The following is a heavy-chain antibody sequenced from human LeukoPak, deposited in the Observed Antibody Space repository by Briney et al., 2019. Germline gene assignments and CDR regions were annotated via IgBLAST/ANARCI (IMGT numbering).Heavy chain of an antibody. CDR2: IKQDGSEK. V-gene: IGHV3-7*01. D-gene: IGHD3-3*01. CDR1: GFTFSSYW. Sequence: GGSLRLSCAASGFTFSSYWMSWVRQAPGKGLEWVANIKQDGSEKYYVDSVKGRFTISRDDAKNSLYLQMNSLRAEDTAVYYCARDRYDFWSGYSVGNYFDYWGQGTLVTVSS. J-gene: IGHJ4*02. CDR3: ARDRYDFWSGYSVGNYFDY.